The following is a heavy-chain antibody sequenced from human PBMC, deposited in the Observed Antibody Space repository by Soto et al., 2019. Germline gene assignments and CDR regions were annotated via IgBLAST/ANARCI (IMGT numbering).Heavy chain of an antibody. CDR1: GGSISSSSYY. V-gene: IGHV4-39*01. CDR2: IYYSGST. J-gene: IGHJ4*02. CDR3: ARRVKGSRFDY. Sequence: TLSLTCTVSGGSISSSSYYWGWIRQPPGKGLEWIGSIYYSGSTYYNPSLKSRVTISVDTSKNQFSLKLSSVTAADTAVYYCARRVKGSRFDYWGQGTLVTVSS.